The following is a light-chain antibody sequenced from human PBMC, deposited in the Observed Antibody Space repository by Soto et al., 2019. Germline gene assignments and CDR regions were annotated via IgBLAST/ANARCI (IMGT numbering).Light chain of an antibody. V-gene: IGLV2-14*01. J-gene: IGLJ1*01. CDR1: SIDVGGYNY. CDR3: DIYAGSSYV. Sequence: QSVLTQPASVSGSPGQSITISCTGTSIDVGGYNYVSWYQQHPGKAPKLMIYGVSNRPSGVSNRFSGSKSGNTASLTISGLQADDEADYYCDIYAGSSYVFGTGTKVTVL. CDR2: GVS.